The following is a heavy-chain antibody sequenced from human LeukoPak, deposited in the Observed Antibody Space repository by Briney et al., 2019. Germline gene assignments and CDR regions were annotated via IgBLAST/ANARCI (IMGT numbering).Heavy chain of an antibody. J-gene: IGHJ3*02. CDR2: MNPNSGNT. CDR3: ARRTVTDAFDI. CDR1: GYTFTSYD. V-gene: IGHV1-8*01. D-gene: IGHD4-11*01. Sequence: APVKVSCKASGYTFTSYDINWVRQATGQGLEWMGWMNPNSGNTGYAQKFQGRVTMTRNTSISTAYMELRSLRSDDTAVYYCARRTVTDAFDIWGQGTMVTVSS.